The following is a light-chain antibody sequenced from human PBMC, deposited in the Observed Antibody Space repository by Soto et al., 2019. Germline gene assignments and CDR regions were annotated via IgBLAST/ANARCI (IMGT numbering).Light chain of an antibody. Sequence: DIQMTQSPSSLSASVGDRVTITCQASQDISNYLNWYQQKPGKAPKLLIYDASNLETGVPSRFSESGSGTDFTFTISSLQPEDIATYYCQPYHNLLGFGQGTKLEIK. CDR1: QDISNY. J-gene: IGKJ2*03. CDR3: QPYHNLLG. CDR2: DAS. V-gene: IGKV1-33*01.